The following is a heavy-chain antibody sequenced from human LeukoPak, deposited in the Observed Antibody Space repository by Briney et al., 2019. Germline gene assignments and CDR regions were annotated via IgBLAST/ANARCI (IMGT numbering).Heavy chain of an antibody. J-gene: IGHJ3*02. V-gene: IGHV1-18*01. CDR1: GYTFTSYG. Sequence: GASVKVSCKASGYTFTSYGISWVRQAPGQGLEWMGWISAYNGNTHYAQKLQGRVTMTTDTSTSTVYMELRSLRSDDTAVYYCASDMVRGVRGAFDAFDIWGQGTMVTVSS. CDR2: ISAYNGNT. CDR3: ASDMVRGVRGAFDAFDI. D-gene: IGHD3-10*01.